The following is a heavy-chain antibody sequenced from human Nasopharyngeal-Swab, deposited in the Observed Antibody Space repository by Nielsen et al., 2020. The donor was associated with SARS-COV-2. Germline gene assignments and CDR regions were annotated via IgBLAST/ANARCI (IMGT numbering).Heavy chain of an antibody. J-gene: IGHJ6*02. CDR1: GYTFTGYY. CDR2: INPDRGGT. V-gene: IGHV1-2*06. Sequence: ASVKVSCKASGYTFTGYYIHWVRQAPGQGLEWMGRINPDRGGTNYAQKFQGRVTMTRDTSTSSAYMELSGLRSDDTAVYYCARDPYYYGSRPYYYYGMDVWGQGTLVTVSS. D-gene: IGHD3-10*01. CDR3: ARDPYYYGSRPYYYYGMDV.